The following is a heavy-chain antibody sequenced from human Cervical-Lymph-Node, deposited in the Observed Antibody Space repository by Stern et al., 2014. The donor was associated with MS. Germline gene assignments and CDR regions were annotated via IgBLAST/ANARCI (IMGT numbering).Heavy chain of an antibody. J-gene: IGHJ4*02. CDR2: IYPGDSDA. Sequence: VQLVQSGAEVKKPGESLKISCKVSGYTFTSYWIGWVRQMPGKGLEWMAIIYPGDSDARYSPSFQGQVTISADKSITTAYLQWSSLKASDTAMYYCVRPIYYGDNYCYFDYWGQGTLVTVSS. CDR1: GYTFTSYW. D-gene: IGHD4-23*01. V-gene: IGHV5-51*01. CDR3: VRPIYYGDNYCYFDY.